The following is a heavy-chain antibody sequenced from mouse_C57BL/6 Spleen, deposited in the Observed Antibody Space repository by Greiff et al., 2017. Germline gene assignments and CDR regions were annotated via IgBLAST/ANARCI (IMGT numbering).Heavy chain of an antibody. CDR3: AKETTVVATEYWYFDV. Sequence: VQLVESGPGLVAPSQSLSITCTVSGFSLTSYGVSWVRQPPGKGLEWLGVIWGDGSTNYHSAPISRLSISKDNSKSQVLLKLNSLQTDDTATYYCAKETTVVATEYWYFDVWGTGTTVTVSS. D-gene: IGHD1-1*01. V-gene: IGHV2-3*01. CDR2: IWGDGST. J-gene: IGHJ1*03. CDR1: GFSLTSYG.